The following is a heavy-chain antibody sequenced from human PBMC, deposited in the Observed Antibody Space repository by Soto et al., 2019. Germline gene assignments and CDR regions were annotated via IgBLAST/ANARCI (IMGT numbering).Heavy chain of an antibody. Sequence: SETLSLTCTVSGGSISSYYWSWIRQPPGKGLEWIGYIYYSGSTNYNPSLKSRVTISVDTSKNQFSLKLSSVTAADTAVYYCASLIAVAGSIYFDYWGQGTLVTVSS. V-gene: IGHV4-59*01. CDR3: ASLIAVAGSIYFDY. CDR1: GGSISSYY. J-gene: IGHJ4*02. D-gene: IGHD6-19*01. CDR2: IYYSGST.